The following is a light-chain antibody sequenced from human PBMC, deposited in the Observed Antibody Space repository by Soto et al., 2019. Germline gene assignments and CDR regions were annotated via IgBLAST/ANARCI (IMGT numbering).Light chain of an antibody. V-gene: IGKV3-20*01. J-gene: IGKJ5*01. CDR3: QQYGSSPPIT. CDR2: GAS. CDR1: QSIDSTY. Sequence: EIVLTQSPGTLSLSPGERATLSCRASQSIDSTYLGWYQQKPGQAPRLLIYGASSRATGIPDRFSGSGSGTDFTLTISRLEPGDFAVYYCQQYGSSPPITFGQGTRLEIK.